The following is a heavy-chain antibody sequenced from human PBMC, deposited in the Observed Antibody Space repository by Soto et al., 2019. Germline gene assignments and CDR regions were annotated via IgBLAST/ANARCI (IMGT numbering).Heavy chain of an antibody. D-gene: IGHD2-2*01. CDR1: GGTFSSYA. CDR3: ARGTYCSNTSCYFPRYYYYGMDV. V-gene: IGHV1-69*13. CDR2: IIPIFGTA. Sequence: SVKVSCKASGGTFSSYAISWVRQAPGQGLEWMGGIIPIFGTANYAQKFQGRVTITADESTSTAYMELSSLRSEDTAVYYCARGTYCSNTSCYFPRYYYYGMDVWGQGTTVTVSS. J-gene: IGHJ6*02.